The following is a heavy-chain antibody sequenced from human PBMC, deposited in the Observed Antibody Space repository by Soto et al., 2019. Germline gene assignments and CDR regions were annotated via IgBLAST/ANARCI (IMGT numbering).Heavy chain of an antibody. J-gene: IGHJ4*02. V-gene: IGHV4-4*02. CDR2: IYHSGST. CDR1: GDSISSSFW. Sequence: SETLSLTCAVSGDSISSSFWWSWVRQPPGEGLEWIGEIYHSGSTIYNPSLKSRVTISMDESKNEFSLKLSSETAADTAVYYCARYDFGTFDYWGQGTQVTVSS. CDR3: ARYDFGTFDY. D-gene: IGHD4-17*01.